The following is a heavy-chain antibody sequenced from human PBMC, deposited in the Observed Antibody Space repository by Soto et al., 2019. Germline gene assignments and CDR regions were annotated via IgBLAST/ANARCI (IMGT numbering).Heavy chain of an antibody. CDR3: ANVNDSYSDY. D-gene: IGHD1-1*01. J-gene: IGHJ4*02. Sequence: ASVKVSCKASGGTFSSYAISWARQAPGQGLEWMGGIIPIFGTANYAQKFQGRVTITADESTSTAYMELSSLRSEDTAVYYCANVNDSYSDYWGQGTLVTVSS. CDR1: GGTFSSYA. CDR2: IIPIFGTA. V-gene: IGHV1-69*13.